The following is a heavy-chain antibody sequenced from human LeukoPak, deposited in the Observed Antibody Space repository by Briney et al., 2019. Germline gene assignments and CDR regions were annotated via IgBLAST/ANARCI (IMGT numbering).Heavy chain of an antibody. CDR3: ARETTVTTGAFDI. V-gene: IGHV4-34*01. D-gene: IGHD4-17*01. CDR1: GGSFSGYY. CDR2: INHSGST. Sequence: SETLSLTCAVYGGSFSGYYWSWIRQPPGKGLEWIGEINHSGSTNYNPSLKSRVTISVDTSKNQFSLKLSSVTAADTAVYYGARETTVTTGAFDIWGQGTMVTVSS. J-gene: IGHJ3*02.